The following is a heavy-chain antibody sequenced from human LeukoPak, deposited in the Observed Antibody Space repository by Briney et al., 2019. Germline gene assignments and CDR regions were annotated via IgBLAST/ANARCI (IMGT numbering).Heavy chain of an antibody. CDR2: IIPIFGTA. Sequence: SVKVSCKASGCTFSSYAISWVRQAPGQGLEWMGGIIPIFGTANYAQKFQGRVTITTDESTSTAYMELSSLRSEDTAVYYCARRIVGATGYYFDYWGQGTLVTVSS. CDR1: GCTFSSYA. V-gene: IGHV1-69*05. CDR3: ARRIVGATGYYFDY. J-gene: IGHJ4*02. D-gene: IGHD1-26*01.